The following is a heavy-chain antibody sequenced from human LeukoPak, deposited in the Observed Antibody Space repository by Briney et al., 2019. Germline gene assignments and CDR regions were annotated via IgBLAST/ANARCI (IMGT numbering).Heavy chain of an antibody. CDR1: GGSISSYY. CDR3: ARGSKDIVVVPAAETNAYYFDY. D-gene: IGHD2-2*01. J-gene: IGHJ4*02. CDR2: INHSGST. V-gene: IGHV4-34*01. Sequence: PSETLSLTCTVSGGSISSYYWSWIRQPPGKGLEWIGEINHSGSTNYNPSLKSRVTISVDTSKNQFSLKLSSVTAADTAVYYCARGSKDIVVVPAAETNAYYFDYWGQGTLVTVSS.